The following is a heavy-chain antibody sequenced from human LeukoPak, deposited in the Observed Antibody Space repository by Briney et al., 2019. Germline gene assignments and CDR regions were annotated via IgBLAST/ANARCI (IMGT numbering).Heavy chain of an antibody. V-gene: IGHV3-7*01. J-gene: IGHJ4*02. D-gene: IGHD3-10*01. CDR1: GFTFSGSS. CDR2: IKQDGSER. Sequence: GGSLRLSCAASGFTFSGSSMSWVRQSPTKGLEWVANIKQDGSERYYVDSVKGRFTISRDNAKNSLSLQMNNLRVEDTAVYYCARAGSHWHYVYWGQGTVVTVSS. CDR3: ARAGSHWHYVY.